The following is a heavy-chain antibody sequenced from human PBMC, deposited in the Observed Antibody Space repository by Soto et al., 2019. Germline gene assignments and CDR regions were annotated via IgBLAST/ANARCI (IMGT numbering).Heavy chain of an antibody. CDR3: ARVSSRTTLDS. CDR2: FSPYNGET. J-gene: IGHJ4*02. CDR1: GYTFSIYS. Sequence: QVQMVQSGAEVKKPGASVKVSCKSSGYTFSIYSINWVRQAPGHGLEWVGWFSPYNGETHYAQKLQGSVTMTTDTSTSTAYMELKSLRSDDTAVYYCARVSSRTTLDSWGPGTLVTVSS. D-gene: IGHD2-2*01. V-gene: IGHV1-18*04.